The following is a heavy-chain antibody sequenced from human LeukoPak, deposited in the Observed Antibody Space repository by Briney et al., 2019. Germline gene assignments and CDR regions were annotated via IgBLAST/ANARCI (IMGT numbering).Heavy chain of an antibody. Sequence: QPGRSLRLSCAASRFTFSSYGMHWVRQAPGEGLVWVSRINRDGSTTCYADSVKGRFTISRDNAKNTLYLQVNSLRAEDTAVYYCRREGPTVSKEIDYWGQGAMVSVCS. J-gene: IGHJ4*02. V-gene: IGHV3-74*01. CDR2: INRDGSTT. CDR1: RFTFSSYG. CDR3: RREGPTVSKEIDY. D-gene: IGHD4-17*01.